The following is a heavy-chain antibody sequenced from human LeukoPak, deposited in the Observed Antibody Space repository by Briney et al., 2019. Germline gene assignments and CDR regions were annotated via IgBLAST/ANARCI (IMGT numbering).Heavy chain of an antibody. V-gene: IGHV3-30*02. J-gene: IGHJ4*02. CDR2: IRYDGSNK. D-gene: IGHD5-24*01. CDR1: GFTFSSYG. CDR3: AKDWQRWLQLLGFISMGY. Sequence: PGGSLRLSCAASGFTFSSYGMHWVRQAPGKGLEWVAFIRYDGSNKYYADSVKGRFTISRDNSKNTLYLQMNSLRAEDTAVYYCAKDWQRWLQLLGFISMGYWGQGTLVTVSS.